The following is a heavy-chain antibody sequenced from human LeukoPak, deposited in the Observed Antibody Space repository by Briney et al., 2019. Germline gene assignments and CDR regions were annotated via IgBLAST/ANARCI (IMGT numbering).Heavy chain of an antibody. CDR3: ARGVIAATKYYFDH. D-gene: IGHD6-6*01. CDR1: GFTFSSYW. Sequence: GGSLRLSCAASGFTFSSYWMSWVRQAPGKGLEWVANIKQDGSEKYYVDSVKGRFTISRDNAKNSLYLQMNSLRAEDTAVYYCARGVIAATKYYFDHWGQGTLVTVSS. CDR2: IKQDGSEK. J-gene: IGHJ4*02. V-gene: IGHV3-7*04.